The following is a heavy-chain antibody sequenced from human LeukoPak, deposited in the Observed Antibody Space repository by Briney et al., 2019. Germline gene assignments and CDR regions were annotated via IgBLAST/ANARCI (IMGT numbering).Heavy chain of an antibody. CDR2: INHSGYT. CDR1: GGSFSAYY. J-gene: IGHJ3*02. D-gene: IGHD3-22*01. V-gene: IGHV4-34*01. Sequence: PSETLSLTCAVYGGSFSAYYWSWIRQPPGKGLEWIGEINHSGYTNYSPSLKSRVTISVDTSKNQFSLKLSSVTAADTAVYYCARDRPNVDSSGYYSRHDAFDIWGQGTMVTVSS. CDR3: ARDRPNVDSSGYYSRHDAFDI.